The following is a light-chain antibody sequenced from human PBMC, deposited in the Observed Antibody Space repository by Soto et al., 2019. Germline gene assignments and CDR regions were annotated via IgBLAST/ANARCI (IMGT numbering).Light chain of an antibody. J-gene: IGKJ3*01. CDR2: DAS. CDR3: QQYNSYSG. CDR1: QSINNW. V-gene: IGKV1-5*01. Sequence: DIQMTQSPSTLSASVGERVTITCRASQSINNWLAWYQQKPGKAPKLLIYDASTLESGVPSRFSGSGSGTEFTLTISSLQPDDFATYYCQQYNSYSGFGPGT.